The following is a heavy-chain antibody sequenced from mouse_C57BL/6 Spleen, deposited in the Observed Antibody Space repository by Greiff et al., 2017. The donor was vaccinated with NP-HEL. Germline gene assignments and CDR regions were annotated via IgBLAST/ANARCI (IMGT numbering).Heavy chain of an antibody. Sequence: EVQLQQSGAELVRPGASVKLSCTASGFNIKDDYMHWVKQRPEQGLEWIGWIDPENGDTEYASKFQGKATITADTSSNTAYLQLSSLTSEDTAVYYCTTVGETGTYGYAMDYWGQGTSVTVSS. CDR2: IDPENGDT. D-gene: IGHD4-1*01. CDR1: GFNIKDDY. V-gene: IGHV14-4*01. CDR3: TTVGETGTYGYAMDY. J-gene: IGHJ4*01.